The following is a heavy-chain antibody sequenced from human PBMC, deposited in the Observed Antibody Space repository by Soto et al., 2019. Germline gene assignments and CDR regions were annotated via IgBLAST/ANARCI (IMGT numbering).Heavy chain of an antibody. D-gene: IGHD3-16*01. CDR1: GYSFTTYY. CDR2: INASSGTT. J-gene: IGHJ6*02. Sequence: QVQLVQSGAEVKKPGASVKVSCKASGYSFTTYYIQWVRHAPGHGPAWLGIINASSGTTRTAQNFQGRVTLARDTSTSTVYMELTGLRSEDSAVYYCARDWANNTVSGGVTYRYYHGMDVWGQGTTVTVSS. V-gene: IGHV1-46*01. CDR3: ARDWANNTVSGGVTYRYYHGMDV.